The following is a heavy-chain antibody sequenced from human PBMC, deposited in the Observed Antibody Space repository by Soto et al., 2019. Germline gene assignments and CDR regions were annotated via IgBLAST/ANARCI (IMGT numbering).Heavy chain of an antibody. Sequence: EVQLVESGGGLVKPGGSLRLSCAASGFTFSSYSMKWVRQAPGKGLEWVSSISSSSSYIYYADSVKGRFTISRDNAENYLYLQMNSLRAADTAVYYCARDRHYFGSGRYPPYYSGMDVWGQGTTVTVSS. D-gene: IGHD3-10*01. CDR3: ARDRHYFGSGRYPPYYSGMDV. V-gene: IGHV3-21*01. CDR2: ISSSSSYI. CDR1: GFTFSSYS. J-gene: IGHJ6*02.